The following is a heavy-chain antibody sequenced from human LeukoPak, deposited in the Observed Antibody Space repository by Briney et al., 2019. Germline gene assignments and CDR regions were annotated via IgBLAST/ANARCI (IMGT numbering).Heavy chain of an antibody. CDR3: ARGERSSWFFYYYYMDV. CDR2: INHSGST. V-gene: IGHV4-34*01. J-gene: IGHJ6*03. D-gene: IGHD6-13*01. Sequence: PSETLSLTCAVYGGSFSGYYWSWIRQPPGKGLEWIGEINHSGSTNYNPSLKSRVTISVDTSKNQFSLKLSSVTAADTAVYYCARGERSSWFFYYYYMDVWGKGTTVTVSS. CDR1: GGSFSGYY.